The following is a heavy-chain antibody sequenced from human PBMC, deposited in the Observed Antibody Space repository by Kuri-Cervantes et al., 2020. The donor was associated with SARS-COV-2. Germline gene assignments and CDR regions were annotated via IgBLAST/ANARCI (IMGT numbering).Heavy chain of an antibody. V-gene: IGHV3-30*18. CDR3: AKATVRFLEWLQYYYYYGMDV. CDR1: GFTFSSYG. Sequence: GGSLRLSCSASGFTFSSYGMHWVRQAPGKGLEWVAVISYDGSNKYYADSVKGRFTISRDNSKNTLYLQMNSLRAEDTAVYYCAKATVRFLEWLQYYYYYGMDVWGQGTTVTVSS. J-gene: IGHJ6*02. CDR2: ISYDGSNK. D-gene: IGHD3-3*01.